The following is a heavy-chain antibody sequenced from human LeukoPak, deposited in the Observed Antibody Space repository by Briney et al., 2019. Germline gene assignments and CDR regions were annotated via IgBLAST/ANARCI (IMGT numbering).Heavy chain of an antibody. V-gene: IGHV3-53*01. CDR2: IYSGGST. J-gene: IGHJ4*02. CDR1: GFTVSSNY. Sequence: GGSLRLSCAASGFTVSSNYMSWVRQAPGKGLEWVSVIYSGGSTYYADSVKGRFTISRDNSKNTLYLQMNSLRAEDTAVYYCARERSWGYFDYWGQGKLVTVSS. D-gene: IGHD7-27*01. CDR3: ARERSWGYFDY.